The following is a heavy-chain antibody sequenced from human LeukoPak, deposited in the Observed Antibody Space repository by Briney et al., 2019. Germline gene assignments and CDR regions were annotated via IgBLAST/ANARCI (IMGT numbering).Heavy chain of an antibody. V-gene: IGHV3-74*01. CDR2: INSDGSIT. CDR3: ARDANVDIVATIPFDY. J-gene: IGHJ4*02. Sequence: GGSLRLSCVASGFTFSDYWMHWVRQGPGKGLVWVSRINSDGSITSYADSVKGRFTISRDNAENTLYLQMNSLRAEDTAVYYCARDANVDIVATIPFDYWGQGTLVTVSS. D-gene: IGHD5-12*01. CDR1: GFTFSDYW.